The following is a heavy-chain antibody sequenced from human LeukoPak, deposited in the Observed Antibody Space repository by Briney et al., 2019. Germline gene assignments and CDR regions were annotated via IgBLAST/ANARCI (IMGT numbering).Heavy chain of an antibody. CDR3: ARSGAMVRGTSFDY. D-gene: IGHD3-10*01. Sequence: GASVKASCKASGYTFTSYAMHWVRQGPGQRLEWMGWINAGHGNTKYSQKFQGRVTITRDTSASTAYMELSSLRSEDTAVYYCARSGAMVRGTSFDYWGQGTLVTVSS. V-gene: IGHV1-3*01. J-gene: IGHJ4*02. CDR1: GYTFTSYA. CDR2: INAGHGNT.